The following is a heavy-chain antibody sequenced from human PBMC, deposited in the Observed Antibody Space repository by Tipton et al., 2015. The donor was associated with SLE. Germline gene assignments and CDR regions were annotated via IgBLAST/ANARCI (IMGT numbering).Heavy chain of an antibody. CDR3: ARDGGKGYSSDI. J-gene: IGHJ3*02. V-gene: IGHV3-30*02. D-gene: IGHD2-21*01. CDR2: IRYDGSNK. Sequence: LRLSCAASGFTFSSYGMHWVRQAPGKGLEWVAFIRYDGSNKYYADSVKGRFTISRDNSKNSLYLQMNSLRAEDTAVYFCARDGGKGYSSDIWGQGTMVTVSS. CDR1: GFTFSSYG.